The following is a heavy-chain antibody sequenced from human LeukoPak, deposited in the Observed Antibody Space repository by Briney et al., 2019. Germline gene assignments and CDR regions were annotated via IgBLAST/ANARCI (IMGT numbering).Heavy chain of an antibody. CDR3: ATSPGTTGTT. J-gene: IGHJ4*02. V-gene: IGHV4-31*03. Sequence: SQTLSLTCTVSGDSMSSGGHYWTWIRQHPGKGLEWIGYIYYSGSAYYNPSLKSRVTMSVDTSENQFSLKLGSVTAADTAVYYCATSPGTTGTTWGQGTLVTVSS. CDR1: GDSMSSGGHY. D-gene: IGHD1-1*01. CDR2: IYYSGSA.